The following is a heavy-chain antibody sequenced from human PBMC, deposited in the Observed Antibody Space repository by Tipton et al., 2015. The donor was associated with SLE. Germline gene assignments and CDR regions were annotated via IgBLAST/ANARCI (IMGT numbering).Heavy chain of an antibody. D-gene: IGHD5-18*01. Sequence: QLVQSGAQVKKPGASVKVSCKASGYTFSGYYMHWVRQAPGQGPEWMGRINPNSGATEYTQKFQGRVTMTWDTSISTAYMNLIRLTSDDTAVYYCARARYTYGYCIDYWGQGTLVTVSS. CDR1: GYTFSGYY. CDR2: INPNSGAT. J-gene: IGHJ4*02. CDR3: ARARYTYGYCIDY. V-gene: IGHV1-2*06.